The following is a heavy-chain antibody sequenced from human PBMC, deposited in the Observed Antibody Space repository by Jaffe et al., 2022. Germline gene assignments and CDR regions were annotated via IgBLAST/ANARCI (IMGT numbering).Heavy chain of an antibody. J-gene: IGHJ4*02. CDR2: IYTSGST. V-gene: IGHV4-61*02. D-gene: IGHD6-19*01. Sequence: QVQLQESGPGLVKPSQTLSLTCTVSGGSISSGSYYWSWIRQPAGKGLEWIGRIYTSGSTNYNPSLKSRVTISVDTSKNQFSLKLSSVTAADTAVYYCAREAVAGPHSPTLGGRWGQGTLVTVSS. CDR3: AREAVAGPHSPTLGGR. CDR1: GGSISSGSYY.